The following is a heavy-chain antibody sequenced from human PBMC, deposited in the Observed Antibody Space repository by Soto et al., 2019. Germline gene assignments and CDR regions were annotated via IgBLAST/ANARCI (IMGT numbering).Heavy chain of an antibody. Sequence: PGGSLRLSCAASRFTFSSYWMSWVRQAPGRGLEWVANIKEDGSDKYYADSVKGRFTISRDNVKYSLYLQMNSLTDEDTAVYYCARDSDIYYGMDVWGQGTTVTVSS. CDR3: ARDSDIYYGMDV. CDR1: RFTFSSYW. V-gene: IGHV3-7*01. J-gene: IGHJ6*02. D-gene: IGHD3-9*01. CDR2: IKEDGSDK.